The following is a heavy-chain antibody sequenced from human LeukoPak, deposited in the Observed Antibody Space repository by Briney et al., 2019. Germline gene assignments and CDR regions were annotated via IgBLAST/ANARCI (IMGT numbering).Heavy chain of an antibody. CDR1: ADSLSIHY. J-gene: IGHJ3*02. CDR3: ARDLVTVTKGFDI. Sequence: SETLSLTCAVSADSLSIHYWTWIRQSPGKGLEWIGYISYIGSTNYNPSLKGRVTISIDTSKNQFSLKLRSVTAADTAVYYCARDLVTVTKGFDIWGQGTMVSVSS. CDR2: ISYIGST. D-gene: IGHD4-17*01. V-gene: IGHV4-59*11.